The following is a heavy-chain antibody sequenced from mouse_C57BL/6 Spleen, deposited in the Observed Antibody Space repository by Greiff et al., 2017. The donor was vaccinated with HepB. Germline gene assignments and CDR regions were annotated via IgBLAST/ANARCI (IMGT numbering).Heavy chain of an antibody. J-gene: IGHJ2*01. V-gene: IGHV1-55*01. D-gene: IGHD1-1*01. CDR3: ARIYYGSSYVRYYFDY. Sequence: QVQLQQPGAELVKPGASVKMSCKASGYTFTSYWITWVKQRPGQGLEWIGDIYPGSGSTNYNEKFKSKATLTVDTSSRTAYMQLSSLTSEDSAVYYCARIYYGSSYVRYYFDYWGQGTTLTVSS. CDR1: GYTFTSYW. CDR2: IYPGSGST.